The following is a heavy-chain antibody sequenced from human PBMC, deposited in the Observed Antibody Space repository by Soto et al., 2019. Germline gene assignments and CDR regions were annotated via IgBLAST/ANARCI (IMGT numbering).Heavy chain of an antibody. CDR3: ARVPAGGNSDYFDS. CDR2: IYYTGST. CDR1: GGSFSGYY. D-gene: IGHD2-21*02. J-gene: IGHJ4*02. V-gene: IGHV4-30-4*08. Sequence: SETLSLTCAVYGGSFSGYYWTWVRQPPGKGLEWIGYIYYTGSTYYHPSLKSRVTMSVDTSKNQFSLRLSSVTAADTAVYYCARVPAGGNSDYFDSWVQGTLVTVSS.